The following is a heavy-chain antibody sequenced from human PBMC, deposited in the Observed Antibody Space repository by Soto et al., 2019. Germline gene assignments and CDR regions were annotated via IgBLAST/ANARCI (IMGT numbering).Heavy chain of an antibody. CDR1: GFSFSGSF. CDR2: IASRAHNYAT. J-gene: IGHJ4*02. Sequence: EVELVESGGGLVQPGGSLKLSCAASGFSFSGSFIHWVRQASGKGPEWVGRIASRAHNYATAYGTSVQGRFTGSRDDSLNTAYLQMNALKTEDTAVYFCSGRMDTIFDRFDYWGRGILVTVSA. V-gene: IGHV3-73*02. CDR3: SGRMDTIFDRFDY. D-gene: IGHD5-18*01.